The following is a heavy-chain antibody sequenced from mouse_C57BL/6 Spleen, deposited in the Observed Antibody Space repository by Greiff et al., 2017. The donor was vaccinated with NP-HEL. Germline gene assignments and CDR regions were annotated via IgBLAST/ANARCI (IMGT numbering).Heavy chain of an antibody. D-gene: IGHD2-5*01. CDR2: IDPETGGT. CDR3: TRMGYYSNLDY. Sequence: QVQLKQSGAELVRPGASVTLSCKASGYTFTDYEMHWVKQTPVHGLEWIGAIDPETGGTAYNQKFKGKAILTADKSSSTAYMELRSLTSEDSAVYYCTRMGYYSNLDYWGQGTTLTVSS. V-gene: IGHV1-15*01. CDR1: GYTFTDYE. J-gene: IGHJ2*01.